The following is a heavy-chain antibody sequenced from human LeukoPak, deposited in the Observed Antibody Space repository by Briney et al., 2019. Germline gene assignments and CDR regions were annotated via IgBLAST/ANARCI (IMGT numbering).Heavy chain of an antibody. J-gene: IGHJ6*02. D-gene: IGHD1-7*01. CDR3: TTDEDWNYARKDV. CDR1: GFTFNYAW. CDR2: TVSEIDGGTT. Sequence: GGSLRLSCAASGFTFNYAWMSWVRQVPGKGLEWVGQTVSEIDGGTTDYAAPVKGRFTISRDDSKSTLYLQMNSLKIEDTAVYYRTTDEDWNYARKDVWGQGATVIVSS. V-gene: IGHV3-15*04.